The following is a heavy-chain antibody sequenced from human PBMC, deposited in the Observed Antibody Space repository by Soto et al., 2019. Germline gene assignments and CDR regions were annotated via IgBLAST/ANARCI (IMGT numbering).Heavy chain of an antibody. D-gene: IGHD3-22*01. CDR2: IKSKTDGGTT. CDR3: TTDRYYYDSSGYYSRRRSGVY. V-gene: IGHV3-15*07. CDR1: GFTFSNAW. Sequence: GSLRLSCAASGFTFSNAWMNWVRQAPGKGLEWVGRIKSKTDGGTTDYAAPVKGRFTISRDDSKNTLYLQMNSLKTEDPAVYYCTTDRYYYDSSGYYSRRRSGVYWGQGTLVTVSS. J-gene: IGHJ4*02.